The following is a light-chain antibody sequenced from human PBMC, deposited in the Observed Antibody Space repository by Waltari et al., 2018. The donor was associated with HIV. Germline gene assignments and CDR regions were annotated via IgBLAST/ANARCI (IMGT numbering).Light chain of an antibody. J-gene: IGLJ1*01. V-gene: IGLV2-23*02. CDR2: DVS. Sequence: QSALTQPASVSGSPGQSITISCTGTSSDVGGYNYVSWYQQHPGKAPHLMIYDVSKRPSGVSNRFSGSKSGNTASLTISVLQAEDEADYYCCSYAGSSTYVFGTGTKVTVL. CDR1: SSDVGGYNY. CDR3: CSYAGSSTYV.